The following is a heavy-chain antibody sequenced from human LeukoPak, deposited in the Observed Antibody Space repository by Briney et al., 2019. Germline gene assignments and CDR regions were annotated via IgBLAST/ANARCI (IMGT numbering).Heavy chain of an antibody. J-gene: IGHJ4*02. CDR2: IYTSGST. Sequence: PSETLSLTCTVSGGSISSGSYYWSWIRQPAGKGLEWIGRIYTSGSTYYNPSLKSRVTISVDTSKNQFSLKLSSVTAADPAVYYGARLVRGGLDYWGQGTLVTVSS. D-gene: IGHD3-10*01. CDR3: ARLVRGGLDY. CDR1: GGSISSGSYY. V-gene: IGHV4-61*02.